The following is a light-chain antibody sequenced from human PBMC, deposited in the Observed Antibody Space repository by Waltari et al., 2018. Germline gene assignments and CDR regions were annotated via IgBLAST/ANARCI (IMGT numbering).Light chain of an antibody. CDR3: QSYDTSLSVV. J-gene: IGLJ3*02. V-gene: IGLV1-40*01. CDR2: GSS. Sequence: QSVLTQPPSVSGAPGQRVTISCTGSGSNIGAGYDVPWYQQLPRAAPKLLLYGSSTRPLGVPDRFFGSTSGTSASLAITGLQAEDEADYYCQSYDTSLSVVFGGGTKLTVL. CDR1: GSNIGAGYD.